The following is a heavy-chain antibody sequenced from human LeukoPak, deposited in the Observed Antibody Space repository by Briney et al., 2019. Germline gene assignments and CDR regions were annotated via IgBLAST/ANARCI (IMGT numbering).Heavy chain of an antibody. V-gene: IGHV3-43*01. Sequence: GSLRLSCSASGFAFDDYTMHWVRQAPGRGLEWVSLISWDGGSTYYADSVKGRFTISRDNSKNSLYLQMNSLRTEDTALYYCAKDITYGGNSGFDYWGQGTLVTVSS. J-gene: IGHJ4*02. CDR2: ISWDGGST. CDR3: AKDITYGGNSGFDY. CDR1: GFAFDDYT. D-gene: IGHD4-23*01.